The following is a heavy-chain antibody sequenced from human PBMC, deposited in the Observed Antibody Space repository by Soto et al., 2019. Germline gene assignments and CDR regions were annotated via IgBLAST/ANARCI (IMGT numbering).Heavy chain of an antibody. CDR3: ARHATYYDILRGYYFDY. D-gene: IGHD3-9*01. Sequence: PGESLKISCKGSGYSFTSYKIGCVRQMPGKGLEWMGIIYPGDSGTRYSPSFQGQVTISDDKSTSTAYLQWSSLKASDTAMYYCARHATYYDILRGYYFDYCGQGTLVTVSS. V-gene: IGHV5-51*01. CDR2: IYPGDSGT. CDR1: GYSFTSYK. J-gene: IGHJ4*02.